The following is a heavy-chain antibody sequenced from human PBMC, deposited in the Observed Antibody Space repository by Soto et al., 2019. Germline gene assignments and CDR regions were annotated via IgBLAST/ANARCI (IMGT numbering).Heavy chain of an antibody. CDR3: ARGGGYSGYDSTNMDV. V-gene: IGHV1-69*06. CDR1: GGTFSSYA. J-gene: IGHJ6*02. D-gene: IGHD5-12*01. CDR2: IIPIFGTA. Sequence: QVQLVQSGAEVKKPASSVKVSCKASGGTFSSYAISWVRQAPGQGLEWMGGIIPIFGTANYAQKFQGRVKITADKSTSTAYMERSSLRAEDTAVYDCARGGGYSGYDSTNMDVWGQGTTVTVSS.